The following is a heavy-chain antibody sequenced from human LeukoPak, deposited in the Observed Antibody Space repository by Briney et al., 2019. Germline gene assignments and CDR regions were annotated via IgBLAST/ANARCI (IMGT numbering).Heavy chain of an antibody. J-gene: IGHJ4*02. CDR2: LWYDGSNK. CDR1: GFTFSSYG. Sequence: AGGSLRLSCAASGFTFSSYGMHWVRQAPGKGLEGVAVLWYDGSNKYYADSVKGRFTISRDNSKNTLYLQMNSLRAEDTAVYYCAKMTEESYFDYWGQGTLVTVSS. V-gene: IGHV3-33*06. CDR3: AKMTEESYFDY. D-gene: IGHD1-14*01.